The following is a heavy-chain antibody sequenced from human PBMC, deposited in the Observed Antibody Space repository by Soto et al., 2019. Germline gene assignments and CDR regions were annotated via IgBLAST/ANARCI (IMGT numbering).Heavy chain of an antibody. Sequence: ASVKVSCKASGYTFNFYGITWVRQAPGQGLEWMGWISGFNGNTNYAADLQGRVTMTTDTSTSTAYMELRGLRSDDTAVYYCAGIGVSSGHESPDFDSWGQGTLVTVSS. V-gene: IGHV1-18*01. CDR3: AGIGVSSGHESPDFDS. J-gene: IGHJ4*02. D-gene: IGHD3-16*01. CDR2: ISGFNGNT. CDR1: GYTFNFYG.